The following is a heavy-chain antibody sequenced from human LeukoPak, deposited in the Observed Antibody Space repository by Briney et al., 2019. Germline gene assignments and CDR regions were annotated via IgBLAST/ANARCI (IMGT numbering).Heavy chain of an antibody. CDR1: KDTFTIYD. CDR3: ARSTMGARRRYDY. CDR2: MNPNSGNT. D-gene: IGHD1-26*01. J-gene: IGHJ4*02. Sequence: GASLYFSCKASKDTFTIYDVNWVRHATGLGLEWIGRMNPNSGNTGYAQKFRGRVTMTMNSYISTTYMELTSLKSEDTAVYYCARSTMGARRRYDYWGQGTLVTVSS. V-gene: IGHV1-8*01.